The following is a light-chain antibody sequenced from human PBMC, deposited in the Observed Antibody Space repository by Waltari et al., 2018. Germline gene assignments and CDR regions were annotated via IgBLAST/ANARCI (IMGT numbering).Light chain of an antibody. CDR1: QSVSSY. CDR2: DAS. Sequence: EIVLTQSPATLSLSPGERATLSCRASQSVSSYLAGYQQKPGQAPRLLIHDASTRATGIPARFSGSGSGTDFTLTISSLEPEDFAVYYCQQRSNWPPFGGGTKVEIK. CDR3: QQRSNWPP. J-gene: IGKJ4*01. V-gene: IGKV3-11*01.